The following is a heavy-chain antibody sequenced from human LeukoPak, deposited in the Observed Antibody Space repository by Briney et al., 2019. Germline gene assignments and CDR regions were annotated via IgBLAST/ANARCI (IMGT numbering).Heavy chain of an antibody. CDR3: ARVGEYYDILTGYYTLNWFDP. D-gene: IGHD3-9*01. CDR2: ISHSGST. CDR1: GGSFSGYY. Sequence: PSETLSLTCAVYGGSFSGYYWSWIRQPPGKGLEWIGEISHSGSTNYNPSLKSRVTISVDTSKNQFSLKLSSVTAADTAVYYCARVGEYYDILTGYYTLNWFDPWGQGTLVTVSS. V-gene: IGHV4-34*01. J-gene: IGHJ5*02.